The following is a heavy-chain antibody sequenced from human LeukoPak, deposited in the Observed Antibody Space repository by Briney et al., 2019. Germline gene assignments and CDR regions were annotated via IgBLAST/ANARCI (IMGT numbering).Heavy chain of an antibody. Sequence: PSQTLSLTCTVSGDSISSGDYYWSWIRQPAGKGLEWIGRISSSGSTNYNPSLKSRVTISVDTSKNQFSLKLSSVTAADTAVYYCARGIEGSSIVATTPYYYYYMDVWGKGTTVTVSS. CDR3: ARGIEGSSIVATTPYYYYYMDV. CDR2: ISSSGST. D-gene: IGHD5-12*01. V-gene: IGHV4-61*02. CDR1: GDSISSGDYY. J-gene: IGHJ6*03.